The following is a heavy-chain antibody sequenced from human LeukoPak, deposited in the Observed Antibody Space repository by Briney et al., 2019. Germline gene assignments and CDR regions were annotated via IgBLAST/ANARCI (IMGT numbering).Heavy chain of an antibody. V-gene: IGHV3-30*18. CDR1: GFTFGSYG. CDR2: ISYDGSNK. Sequence: PGGSLRLSCAASGFTFGSYGMHWVRQAPGKGLEWVAVISYDGSNKYYADSVKGRFTISRDNSKNTLYLQMNSLRAEDTAVYYCAKDGDKDTAMAFDYWGQGTLVTVSS. J-gene: IGHJ4*02. D-gene: IGHD5-18*01. CDR3: AKDGDKDTAMAFDY.